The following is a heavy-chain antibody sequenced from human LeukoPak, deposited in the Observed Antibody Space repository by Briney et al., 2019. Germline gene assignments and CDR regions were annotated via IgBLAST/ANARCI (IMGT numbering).Heavy chain of an antibody. V-gene: IGHV3-23*01. D-gene: IGHD6-13*01. J-gene: IGHJ4*02. CDR3: AKDAKYSSSWYYFDY. CDR2: ISGSGGST. Sequence: PGGSLRLSCAASGFTFSSYAMSWVRQAPGKGLEWVSAISGSGGSTYYADSVRGRFTISRDNSKNTLYLQMNSLRAEDTAVYYCAKDAKYSSSWYYFDYWGQGTLVTVSS. CDR1: GFTFSSYA.